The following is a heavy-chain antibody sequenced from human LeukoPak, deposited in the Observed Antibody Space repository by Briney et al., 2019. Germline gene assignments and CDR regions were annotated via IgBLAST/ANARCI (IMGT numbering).Heavy chain of an antibody. J-gene: IGHJ6*02. CDR1: GGSISSSSYY. CDR2: IYYSGST. CDR3: ARGGSYYDILTGYYYYGMDV. Sequence: SETLSLTCTVSGGSISSSSYYWGWIRQPPGKGLEWIGYIYYSGSTNYNPSLKSRVTISVDTSKNQFSLKLSSVTAADTAVYYCARGGSYYDILTGYYYYGMDVWGQGTTVTVSS. V-gene: IGHV4-61*05. D-gene: IGHD3-9*01.